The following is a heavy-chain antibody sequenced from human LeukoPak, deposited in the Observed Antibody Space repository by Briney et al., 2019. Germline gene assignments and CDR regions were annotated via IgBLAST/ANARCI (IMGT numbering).Heavy chain of an antibody. CDR3: ARVPAAGTGPDY. Sequence: SETLSLTCAVYGGSFSGYYWSWIRQPPGKGLEWIGEINHSGSTNYNPSLKSRVTISVDTSKNQFSLKLSSVTAADTAVYYCARVPAAGTGPDYWGQGTLVTVSS. D-gene: IGHD6-13*01. J-gene: IGHJ4*02. CDR2: INHSGST. V-gene: IGHV4-34*01. CDR1: GGSFSGYY.